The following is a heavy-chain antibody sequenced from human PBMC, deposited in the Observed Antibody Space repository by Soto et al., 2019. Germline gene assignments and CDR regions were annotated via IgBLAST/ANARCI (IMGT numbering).Heavy chain of an antibody. J-gene: IGHJ4*02. CDR1: GYRFAGYW. D-gene: IGHD3-22*01. V-gene: IGHV5-10-1*01. Sequence: GESLKLSCNGSGYRFAGYWITWVRQKPGKGLEWMGRIDPSDSQTYYSPSFRGHVTISATKSITTVFLQWSSPRASDTAMYYCARQIYDSDTGPNFQYYFDSWGQGTPVTVSS. CDR2: IDPSDSQT. CDR3: ARQIYDSDTGPNFQYYFDS.